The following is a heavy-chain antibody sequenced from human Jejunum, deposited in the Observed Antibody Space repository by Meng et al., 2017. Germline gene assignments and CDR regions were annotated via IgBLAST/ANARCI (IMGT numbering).Heavy chain of an antibody. Sequence: ASVKVSCRSSGHTFSSSAIHWVRLAPGQRPEWMGWINTGSGNTRYSQHFQDRVTMNRDRSANTAYMDLNNLRSDDTAVYYCVNGLAYCGSDCSPYFFYDLDVWGQGTTVTVSS. CDR3: VNGLAYCGSDCSPYFFYDLDV. D-gene: IGHD2-21*02. CDR2: INTGSGNT. CDR1: GHTFSSSA. J-gene: IGHJ6*02. V-gene: IGHV1-3*04.